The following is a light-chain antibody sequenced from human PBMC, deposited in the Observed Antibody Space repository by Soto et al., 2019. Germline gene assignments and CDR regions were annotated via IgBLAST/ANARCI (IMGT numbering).Light chain of an antibody. CDR3: QQYDGSTRT. Sequence: EIVLTQSPGTLSLSPGERGTLSCRASQNLGTLYLAWFQQKSGQAPRLLIYSASRRATGIPDRFTGSGSGTDFTLTINRVEPEDFAVYFCQQYDGSTRTFGQGTKVDIX. J-gene: IGKJ1*01. CDR1: QNLGTLY. CDR2: SAS. V-gene: IGKV3-20*01.